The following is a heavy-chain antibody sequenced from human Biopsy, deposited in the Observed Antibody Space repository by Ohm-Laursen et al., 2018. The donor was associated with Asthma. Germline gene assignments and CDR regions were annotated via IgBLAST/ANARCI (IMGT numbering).Heavy chain of an antibody. J-gene: IGHJ4*02. V-gene: IGHV4-31*03. Sequence: SQTLSLTCSVSYGPITRGDHYGTWVRQPPGKVLEWIGFFYYNRSTYYNPSLKSRVSISIDTSKNQFSLKLSSVTAADTAVYYCARAQDYYDSRGYYRSFDYWGQGTLVTVSS. CDR2: FYYNRST. CDR3: ARAQDYYDSRGYYRSFDY. CDR1: YGPITRGDHY. D-gene: IGHD3-22*01.